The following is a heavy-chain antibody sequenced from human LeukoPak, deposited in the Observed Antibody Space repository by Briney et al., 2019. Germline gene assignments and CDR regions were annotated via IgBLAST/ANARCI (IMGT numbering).Heavy chain of an antibody. J-gene: IGHJ6*02. Sequence: SSETLSLTCAVSGGSISSGGYSWSWIRQPPGKGLEWIGYIYHSGSTYYNPSLKSRVTISVDRSKNQLSLKLSSVTAADTAVYYCARVSFPPGHYYGPRTYYYYGMDVWGQGTTVTVSS. CDR2: IYHSGST. CDR1: GGSISSGGYS. V-gene: IGHV4-30-2*01. D-gene: IGHD3-10*01. CDR3: ARVSFPPGHYYGPRTYYYYGMDV.